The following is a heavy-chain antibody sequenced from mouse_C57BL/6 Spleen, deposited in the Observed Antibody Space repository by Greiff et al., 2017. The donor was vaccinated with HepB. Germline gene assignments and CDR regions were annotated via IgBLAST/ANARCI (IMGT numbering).Heavy chain of an antibody. D-gene: IGHD2-4*01. CDR3: ARGGLRYYAMDY. J-gene: IGHJ4*01. Sequence: DVKLVESGGGLVKPGGSLKLSCAASGFTFSDYGMHWVRQAPVEGLEWVAYISSGSSATYYADTVKGRFTISRDNAKNTLFLQMTSLRSEDTAMYYCARGGLRYYAMDYWGQGTSVTVSS. CDR1: GFTFSDYG. CDR2: ISSGSSAT. V-gene: IGHV5-17*01.